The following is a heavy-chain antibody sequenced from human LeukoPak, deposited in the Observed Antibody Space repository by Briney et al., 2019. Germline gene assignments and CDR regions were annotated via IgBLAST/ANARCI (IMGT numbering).Heavy chain of an antibody. CDR3: ARDLTLSYYYDSSGYNDY. Sequence: PGRSLRLSCAASGFTFSSYSMNWVRQAPGKGLEWVSSISSSSSYTYYADSVKGRFTISRDNAKNSLYLQMNSLGAEETAVYYCARDLTLSYYYDSSGYNDYWGEGTLVTVSS. CDR1: GFTFSSYS. CDR2: ISSSSSYT. D-gene: IGHD3-22*01. J-gene: IGHJ4*02. V-gene: IGHV3-21*01.